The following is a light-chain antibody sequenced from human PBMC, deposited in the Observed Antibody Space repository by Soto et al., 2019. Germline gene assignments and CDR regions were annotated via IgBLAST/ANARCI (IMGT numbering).Light chain of an antibody. CDR1: SSDVGGYNY. CDR2: DVS. J-gene: IGLJ2*01. CDR3: SSYTGSSTYVV. V-gene: IGLV2-14*01. Sequence: QSALTQPASVSGSPGQSITISCTGTSSDVGGYNYVSWYQQHPGKAPKLMIYDVSNRPSGVSNRFSASKSGNTASLNISGLQAEDEADYYCSSYTGSSTYVVFGGGTKLTVL.